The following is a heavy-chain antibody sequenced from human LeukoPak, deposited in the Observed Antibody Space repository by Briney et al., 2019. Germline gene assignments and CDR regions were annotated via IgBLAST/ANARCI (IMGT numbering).Heavy chain of an antibody. CDR2: NNRGERHT. D-gene: IGHD3-22*01. J-gene: IGHJ4*02. CDR1: GFTFSIYL. CDR3: AGGYHDSSGYYGPYFEY. V-gene: IGHV3-74*01. Sequence: GDSVTLPCAPSGFTFSIYLMQGLPHATGRARVWVSRNNRGERHTRHADFVKCRFTISRDNAKNRVYLQMTSLRVEDTAVYYCAGGYHDSSGYYGPYFEYWGQGALVTVSS.